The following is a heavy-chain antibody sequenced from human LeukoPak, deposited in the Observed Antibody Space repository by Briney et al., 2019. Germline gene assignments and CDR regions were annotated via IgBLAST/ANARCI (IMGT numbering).Heavy chain of an antibody. J-gene: IGHJ6*03. V-gene: IGHV3-48*01. Sequence: GGSLRLSCAASGFTFSSYSMNWVRQAPGKGLEWVSYINTGSSTMYYADSVKGRFTISRDNAKNSLYLQMNSLRAEDTAVYYCARESVRWYYYYYYYMDVWGKGTTVTVSS. D-gene: IGHD4-23*01. CDR2: INTGSSTM. CDR1: GFTFSSYS. CDR3: ARESVRWYYYYYYYMDV.